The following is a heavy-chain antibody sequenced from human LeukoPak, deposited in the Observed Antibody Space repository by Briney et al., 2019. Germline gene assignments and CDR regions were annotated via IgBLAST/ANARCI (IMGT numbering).Heavy chain of an antibody. D-gene: IGHD1-14*01. CDR3: AKGRAESYFYYYMDV. CDR1: GFTFSSYS. CDR2: ISSSSSYI. V-gene: IGHV3-21*01. J-gene: IGHJ6*03. Sequence: PGGSLRLSCAASGFTFSSYSMNWVRQAPGKGLEWVSSISSSSSYIYYADSVKGRFTISRDNAKNSLYLQMNSLRAEDTAVYYCAKGRAESYFYYYMDVWGKGTTVTISS.